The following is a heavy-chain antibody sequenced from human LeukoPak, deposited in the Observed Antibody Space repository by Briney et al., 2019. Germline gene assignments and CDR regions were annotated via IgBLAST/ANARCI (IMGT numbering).Heavy chain of an antibody. V-gene: IGHV3-64*01. CDR1: GFTFSTYA. D-gene: IGHD5-24*01. J-gene: IGHJ4*02. CDR3: ARDGVATNDY. CDR2: INTDGGTT. Sequence: GGSLRLSCAASGFTFSTYAMQWVRQAPEKGLEYVSGINTDGGTTFYANSVKGRFTISRDNPKNTLYLQMGSLRAEDTAVYYCARDGVATNDYWGQGTLVTVSS.